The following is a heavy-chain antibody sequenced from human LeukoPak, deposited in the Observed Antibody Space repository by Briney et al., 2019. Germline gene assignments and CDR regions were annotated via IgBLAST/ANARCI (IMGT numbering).Heavy chain of an antibody. D-gene: IGHD3-22*01. CDR2: TYYRSKWYN. Sequence: SQTLSLTCAISGDSVSSNSAAWNWIRQSPSRGLEWLGRTYYRSKWYNDYAVSVKSRITINPDTSKNQFSLKLSSVTAADTAVYYCARHREAITMRNAPQPRSFRELHNWFDPWGQGTLVTVSS. V-gene: IGHV6-1*01. J-gene: IGHJ5*02. CDR3: ARHREAITMRNAPQPRSFRELHNWFDP. CDR1: GDSVSSNSAA.